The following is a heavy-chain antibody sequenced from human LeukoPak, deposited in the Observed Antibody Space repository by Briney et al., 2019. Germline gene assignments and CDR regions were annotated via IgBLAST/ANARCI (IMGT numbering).Heavy chain of an antibody. Sequence: PSETLSLTCAVYGGSFSGYYWSWIRQPPGKGREWVGEINHSGSTNYNPSLKGRATIPVETPKNQLSLKPTSLTAAGTPVYYFPGIGGYGRVYYYYYLDVWGKGTTVTVSS. CDR2: INHSGST. J-gene: IGHJ6*03. V-gene: IGHV4-34*01. CDR1: GGSFSGYY. D-gene: IGHD5-12*01. CDR3: PGIGGYGRVYYYYYLDV.